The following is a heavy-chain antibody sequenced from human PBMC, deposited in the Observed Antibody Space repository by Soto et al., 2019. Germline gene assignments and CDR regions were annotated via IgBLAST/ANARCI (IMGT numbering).Heavy chain of an antibody. CDR1: GYKFINHY. J-gene: IGHJ4*02. Sequence: ASVKVSCKASGYKFINHYIHWVRQAPGVGLEWMGMINPNGGGTDYAQKFQGRVTMTTDTYASTVHMELSSLRSEDTAVYFCARDSSASATSYSFDYWGQGTLVTLSS. D-gene: IGHD3-10*01. V-gene: IGHV1-46*01. CDR3: ARDSSASATSYSFDY. CDR2: INPNGGGT.